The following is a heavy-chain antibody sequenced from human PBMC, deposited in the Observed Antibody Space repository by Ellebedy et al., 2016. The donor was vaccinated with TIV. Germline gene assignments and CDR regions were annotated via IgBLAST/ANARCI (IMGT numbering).Heavy chain of an antibody. CDR2: VYYTGST. Sequence: MPSETLSLTCNVSGASISSWYWSWIRQAPGKGLEWIGYVYYTGSTNYSPSLKSRVTIPVDTSKNQFSLKLSSLTAADTAVYYCATYTMGRLDYWGQGTLVTVSS. D-gene: IGHD1-1*01. V-gene: IGHV4-59*08. CDR1: GASISSWY. J-gene: IGHJ4*02. CDR3: ATYTMGRLDY.